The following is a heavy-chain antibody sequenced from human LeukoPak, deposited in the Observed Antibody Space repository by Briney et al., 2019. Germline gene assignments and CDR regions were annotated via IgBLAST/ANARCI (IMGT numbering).Heavy chain of an antibody. J-gene: IGHJ4*02. CDR1: GFTFSSYE. V-gene: IGHV3-48*03. CDR2: ISSSGSSI. Sequence: PGGSLRHSCAASGFTFSSYEMNWVRQAPGKGLEWVSYISSSGSSIYYADSVKGRFTISRDNAKNSLYLQMNSLRAEDTAVYYCARVRQTTVTTAYYFDYWGQGTLVTVSS. D-gene: IGHD4-17*01. CDR3: ARVRQTTVTTAYYFDY.